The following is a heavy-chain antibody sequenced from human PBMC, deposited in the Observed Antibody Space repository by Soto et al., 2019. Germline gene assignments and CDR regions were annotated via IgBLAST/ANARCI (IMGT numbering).Heavy chain of an antibody. CDR1: GDSVSDKY. CDR3: ARTYGDCFDY. V-gene: IGHV4-59*02. CDR2: IYDPGST. J-gene: IGHJ4*02. D-gene: IGHD4-17*01. Sequence: SETLSLTCTVSGDSVSDKYWSWIRQPPGKGLEWIGQIYDPGSTNYNPSLKSRVTISVDTSKNQFSLKLSSVTAADTAVYYCARTYGDCFDYWGQGTLVTVSS.